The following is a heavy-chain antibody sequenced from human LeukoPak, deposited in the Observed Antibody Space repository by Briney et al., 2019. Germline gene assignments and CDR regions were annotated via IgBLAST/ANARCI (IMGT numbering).Heavy chain of an antibody. CDR2: MNPNSGNT. D-gene: IGHD1-26*01. Sequence: ALVKVSCKAAGYTFTRYDINKVREATGQGLEWMEWMNPNSGNTGYAQKFQGRVTMTRSTSISTAYMELSSLRSEDTAVYYCARGFVVGATDWFDPWGQGTLVTVSS. J-gene: IGHJ5*02. V-gene: IGHV1-8*01. CDR3: ARGFVVGATDWFDP. CDR1: GYTFTRYD.